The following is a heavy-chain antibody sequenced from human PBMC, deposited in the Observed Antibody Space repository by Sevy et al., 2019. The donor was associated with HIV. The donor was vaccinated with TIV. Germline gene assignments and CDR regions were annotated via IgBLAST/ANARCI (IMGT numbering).Heavy chain of an antibody. CDR3: TTDGLFHP. V-gene: IGHV3-15*01. CDR1: GFTFSIAW. Sequence: MQGESLKISCAASGFTFSIAWMSWVRQAPGKGLEWVGRIKSNTDGGTTECAAPVKGRFTISRDDSKNTLYLQMNSLKTDDTAVYYCTTDGLFHPWGQGTLVTVSS. J-gene: IGHJ5*02. CDR2: IKSNTDGGTT.